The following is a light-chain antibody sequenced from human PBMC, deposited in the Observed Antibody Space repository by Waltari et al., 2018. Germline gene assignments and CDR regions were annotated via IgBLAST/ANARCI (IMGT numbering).Light chain of an antibody. Sequence: DIQMTQSPSTLSASVGDRVTITCRASQSISTWLAWYQQKPGKATNLLMYKASSLESGVPSRFSGSGSGTEFTLTISSLQPDDFATYYCQQYSSYSFTFGGGTKVEIK. V-gene: IGKV1-5*03. CDR1: QSISTW. J-gene: IGKJ4*01. CDR3: QQYSSYSFT. CDR2: KAS.